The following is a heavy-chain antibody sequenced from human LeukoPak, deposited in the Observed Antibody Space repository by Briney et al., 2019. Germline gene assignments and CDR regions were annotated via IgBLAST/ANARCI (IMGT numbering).Heavy chain of an antibody. D-gene: IGHD2-15*01. CDR1: GGSFSGYY. V-gene: IGHV4-34*01. CDR2: INHSGST. CDR3: ARHCSGETCPWD. Sequence: PSETLSLTCAVYGGSFSGYYWSWIRQPPGKGLEWIGEINHSGSTNYNPSLKSRVNISVDTSKNQFSLNLSSVTAADTAVYYCARHCSGETCPWDWGQGTLVTVSS. J-gene: IGHJ4*02.